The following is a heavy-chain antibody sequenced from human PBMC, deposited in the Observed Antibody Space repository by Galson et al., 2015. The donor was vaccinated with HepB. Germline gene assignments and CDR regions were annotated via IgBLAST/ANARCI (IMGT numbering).Heavy chain of an antibody. J-gene: IGHJ4*02. CDR3: ARAVLLWFGESYYFDY. V-gene: IGHV3-66*01. Sequence: SLRLSCAASGFTVSSNYMSWVRQAPGKGLEWVSVIYSGGSTYYADSVKGRFTISRDNSKNTLYLQMNSLRAEDTAVYYCARAVLLWFGESYYFDYWGQGPRSPSPQ. D-gene: IGHD3-10*01. CDR2: IYSGGST. CDR1: GFTVSSNY.